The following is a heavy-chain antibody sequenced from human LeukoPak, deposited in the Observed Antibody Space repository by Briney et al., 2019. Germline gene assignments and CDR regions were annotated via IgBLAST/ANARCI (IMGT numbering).Heavy chain of an antibody. CDR1: GFTFSSYS. J-gene: IGHJ4*02. D-gene: IGHD4-17*01. CDR2: ISSSSSYI. Sequence: GGSPRLSCAASGFTFSSYSMNWVRQAPGKGLEWVSSISSSSSYIYYADSVKGRFTISRDNAKNSLYLQMNSLRAEDTAVYYCASYYGDPAFDYWGQGTLVTVSS. V-gene: IGHV3-21*01. CDR3: ASYYGDPAFDY.